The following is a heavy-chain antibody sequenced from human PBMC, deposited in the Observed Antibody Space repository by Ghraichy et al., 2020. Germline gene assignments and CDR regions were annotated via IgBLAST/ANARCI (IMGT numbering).Heavy chain of an antibody. J-gene: IGHJ4*02. CDR1: GFTFSSLW. CDR3: ARGGSSSSWYWRD. V-gene: IGHV3-7*01. D-gene: IGHD6-13*01. CDR2: IKQDGSEK. Sequence: GGSLRLSCVDSGFTFSSLWMTWVRQGPGKGLEWVANIKQDGSEKYYVDSVKGRFTISRDNAKKSLYLQMNSLRADDTAVYYCARGGSSSSWYWRDWGQGTLVTVSS.